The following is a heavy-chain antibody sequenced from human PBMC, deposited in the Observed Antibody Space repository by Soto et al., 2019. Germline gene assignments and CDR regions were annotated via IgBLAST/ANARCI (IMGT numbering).Heavy chain of an antibody. CDR3: ARDLRGDRGMVKGNFDY. J-gene: IGHJ4*02. Sequence: SEALSLTCTVSGASVSSSFYYWSWIRQPPGKGLEWIGYIYYSGSTFYSPSLKSRVTISVDTSKNQFSLKLSSVTAADTAVYYCARDLRGDRGMVKGNFDYWGEATLVTVSP. CDR2: IYYSGST. V-gene: IGHV4-61*01. CDR1: GASVSSSFYY. D-gene: IGHD5-12*01.